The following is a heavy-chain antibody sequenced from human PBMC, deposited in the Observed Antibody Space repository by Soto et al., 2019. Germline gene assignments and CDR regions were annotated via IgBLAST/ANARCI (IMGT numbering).Heavy chain of an antibody. CDR2: ICSNSSYT. D-gene: IGHD5-12*01. Sequence: GGSLRLSCAASGFTFSSYGLRWVRQAPGTGLEWVSYICSNSSYTNYADSVKGRFTISRDNAKNSLYLQMNSLRAEDTAVYYCARGGVATEDYWGQGTLVTVS. CDR3: ARGGVATEDY. J-gene: IGHJ4*02. V-gene: IGHV3-21*05. CDR1: GFTFSSYG.